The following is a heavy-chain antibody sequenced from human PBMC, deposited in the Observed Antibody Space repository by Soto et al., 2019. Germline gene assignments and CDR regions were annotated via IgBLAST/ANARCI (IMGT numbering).Heavy chain of an antibody. CDR2: IYQSGST. D-gene: IGHD4-4*01. J-gene: IGHJ6*02. V-gene: IGHV4-30-2*01. CDR1: GGSISSGGYS. CDR3: ATQSYSNSGAYYYYAMDV. Sequence: PSETLSLTCAVSGGSISSGGYSWSWIRQPPGKGLEWIGYIYQSGSTYYNPSLKSRVTISVDRSRNQFSLKLSSATAADTAVYFCATQSYSNSGAYYYYAMDVWGQGTTVTVSS.